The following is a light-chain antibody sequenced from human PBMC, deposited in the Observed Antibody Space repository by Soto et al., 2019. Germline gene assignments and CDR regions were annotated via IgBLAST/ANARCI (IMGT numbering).Light chain of an antibody. CDR2: AAS. J-gene: IGKJ4*01. CDR1: QGISNY. Sequence: DIQMTQSPSSLSASVGDRVTITCRASQGISNYLAWYQQKPGKVPELLIYAASTLQSGVPSRFSGSGSGTEFSLTISRLQPEDVATYYSHKYNHAPTFGGGTKVEIK. CDR3: HKYNHAPT. V-gene: IGKV1-27*01.